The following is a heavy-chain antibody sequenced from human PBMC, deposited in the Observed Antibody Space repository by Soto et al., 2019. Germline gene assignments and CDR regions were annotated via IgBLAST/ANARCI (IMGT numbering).Heavy chain of an antibody. V-gene: IGHV3-15*07. J-gene: IGHJ6*02. CDR2: IKSKTDGGTT. CDR3: TTVYYDILTGYVNYYYGMDV. D-gene: IGHD3-9*01. CDR1: GFTFSNAW. Sequence: VGSLRLSCAASGFTFSNAWMNWVRQAPGKGLEWVGRIKSKTDGGTTDYAAPVKGRFTISRDDSKNTLYLQMNSLKTEDTAVYYCTTVYYDILTGYVNYYYGMDVWGQGTTVTVSS.